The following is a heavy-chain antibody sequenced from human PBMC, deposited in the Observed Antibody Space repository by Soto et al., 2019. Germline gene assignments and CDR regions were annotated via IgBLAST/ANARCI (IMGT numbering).Heavy chain of an antibody. V-gene: IGHV6-1*01. CDR1: GDSVFSYSAV. D-gene: IGHD2-15*01. CDR2: TYYRSEWSS. J-gene: IGHJ4*02. CDR3: AKSPPDCSGGRCYSFDY. Sequence: QVQLQQSGPGLVKYSQTLSLTCAISGDSVFSYSAVWNWIRQSPSRGLEWLGRTYYRSEWSSDYALSVKSRITSSPDTSKNQFSLQLKSVTPEDTAVYYCAKSPPDCSGGRCYSFDYWGQGTLVTVSS.